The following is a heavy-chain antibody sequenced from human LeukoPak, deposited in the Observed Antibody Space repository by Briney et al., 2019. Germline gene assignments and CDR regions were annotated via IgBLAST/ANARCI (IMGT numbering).Heavy chain of an antibody. CDR3: ARESYDSSGYYPGY. CDR1: GYTFTSYG. V-gene: IGHV1-18*01. D-gene: IGHD3-22*01. J-gene: IGHJ4*02. CDR2: ISAYNGNT. Sequence: ASVKVTCKASGYTFTSYGISWVRQAPGQGLEWMGWISAYNGNTNYAQKLQGRVTMTTDTSTSTAYMELRSLRSDDTAVYYCARESYDSSGYYPGYWGQGTLVTVSS.